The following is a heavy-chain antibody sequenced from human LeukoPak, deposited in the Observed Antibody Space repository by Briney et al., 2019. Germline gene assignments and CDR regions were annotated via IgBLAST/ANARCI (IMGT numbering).Heavy chain of an antibody. CDR2: VDRTGST. V-gene: IGHV4-59*01. CDR1: DDSITMYY. D-gene: IGHD1-1*01. J-gene: IGHJ6*03. CDR3: ARGRVSSSTWYSTYYYYFYMDV. Sequence: SETLSLTCSVSDDSITMYYWTWIRQPPGKGLEWIGYVDRTGSTNFNPSLNGRVSISRDTTKNLFSLRLRSVTAADTAVYFCARGRVSSSTWYSTYYYYFYMDVWGKGTTVTVSS.